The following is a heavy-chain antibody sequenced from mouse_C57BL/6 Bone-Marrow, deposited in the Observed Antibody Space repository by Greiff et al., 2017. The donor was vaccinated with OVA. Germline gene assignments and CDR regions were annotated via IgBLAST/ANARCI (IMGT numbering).Heavy chain of an antibody. CDR3: ARVYYGNSFDY. Sequence: QVQLQQPGAELVRPGSSVTLSCKASGYTFTSYWMHWVKQRPIQGLEWIGNIDPSDSETHYNQKFKDKATLTVDKSSSTAYMQLSSLTSEDSAVYYCARVYYGNSFDYWGQGTTLTVSS. V-gene: IGHV1-52*01. J-gene: IGHJ2*01. D-gene: IGHD2-1*01. CDR1: GYTFTSYW. CDR2: IDPSDSET.